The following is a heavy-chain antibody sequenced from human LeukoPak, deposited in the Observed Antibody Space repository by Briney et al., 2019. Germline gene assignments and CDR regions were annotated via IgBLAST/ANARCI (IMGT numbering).Heavy chain of an antibody. CDR2: IIPIFGTA. CDR3: AREPTARGQDITSTVDY. J-gene: IGHJ4*02. V-gene: IGHV1-69*13. D-gene: IGHD2-15*01. CDR1: GGTFSSYA. Sequence: GASVKVSCKASGGTFSSYAISWVRQAPGQGLEWMGGIIPIFGTANYAQKFQGRVTIAADESTSTAYMELSSLRPEDTAVYYCAREPTARGQDITSTVDYWGQGTLVTVSS.